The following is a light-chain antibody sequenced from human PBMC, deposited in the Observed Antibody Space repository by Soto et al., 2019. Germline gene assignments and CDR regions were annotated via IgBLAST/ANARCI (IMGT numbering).Light chain of an antibody. V-gene: IGKV3-11*01. CDR1: QNVSTY. CDR2: DAS. CDR3: QQRTNWLT. J-gene: IGKJ3*01. Sequence: EIVLTQSPATLSLSPGERATLSCRASQNVSTYLAWYQQKPGQAPRLLIYDASNRATGIPARFSGSGSGTDCTLTNSSLEPEDFAVYYCQQRTNWLTFGPGTKVDIK.